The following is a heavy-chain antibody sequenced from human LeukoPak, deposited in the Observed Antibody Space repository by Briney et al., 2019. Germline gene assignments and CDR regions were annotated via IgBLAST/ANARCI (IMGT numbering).Heavy chain of an antibody. CDR1: GFTFSNYA. CDR3: AKSVVVPTPYPASFDY. Sequence: PGGSLRLSCAASGFTFSNYAMSWARQAPGKGLEWVSAISGSGGSTYYADSVKGRFTISRDNSKNTLYLQMNSLRAEDTAVYYCAKSVVVPTPYPASFDYWGQGTLVTVSS. CDR2: ISGSGGST. D-gene: IGHD2-15*01. J-gene: IGHJ4*02. V-gene: IGHV3-23*01.